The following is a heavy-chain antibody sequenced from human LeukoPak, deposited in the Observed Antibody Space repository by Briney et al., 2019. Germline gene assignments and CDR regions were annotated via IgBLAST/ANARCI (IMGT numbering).Heavy chain of an antibody. CDR2: LSYSGTT. CDR1: GGSISNYY. V-gene: IGHV4-59*12. D-gene: IGHD2-2*01. Sequence: SETLSLTCSVSGGSISNYYWTWIRQPPGKGLEWIGYLSYSGTTNYNPSLKSRVTISVDTSKNQFSLKLSSVTAADTAVYYCARDENHCSSTSCYPATIGDNRFDPWGQGTLVTVSS. CDR3: ARDENHCSSTSCYPATIGDNRFDP. J-gene: IGHJ5*02.